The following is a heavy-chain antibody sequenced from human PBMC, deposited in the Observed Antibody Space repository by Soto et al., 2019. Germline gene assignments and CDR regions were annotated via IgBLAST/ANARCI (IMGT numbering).Heavy chain of an antibody. Sequence: PGESLKISCKGSGYSFTSYWIGWVRQMPGKGLEWMGIIYPGDSDTRYSPSFQGQVTISADKSISTAYLQWSSLKASDTAMYYCARQGILTGFYYYYYMDVWGKGTTVTVSS. V-gene: IGHV5-51*01. CDR3: ARQGILTGFYYYYYMDV. J-gene: IGHJ6*03. CDR2: IYPGDSDT. CDR1: GYSFTSYW. D-gene: IGHD3-9*01.